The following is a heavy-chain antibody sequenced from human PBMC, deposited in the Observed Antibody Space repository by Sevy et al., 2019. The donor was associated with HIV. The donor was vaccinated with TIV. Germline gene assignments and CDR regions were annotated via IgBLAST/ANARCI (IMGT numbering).Heavy chain of an antibody. Sequence: GGSLRLSCAASGFTFSNYAMSWVRQAPGKGLEWVSSISRSGVSTYYADSVKGRFTISRDNSKNTLSLQMNSLRAEETAVYYCAKVDVVVPVADYGLDVWGQGTTVTVSS. CDR2: ISRSGVST. CDR3: AKVDVVVPVADYGLDV. CDR1: GFTFSNYA. D-gene: IGHD2-2*01. J-gene: IGHJ6*02. V-gene: IGHV3-23*01.